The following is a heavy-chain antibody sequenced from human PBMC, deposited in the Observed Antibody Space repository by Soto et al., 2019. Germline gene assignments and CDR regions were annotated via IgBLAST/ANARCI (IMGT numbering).Heavy chain of an antibody. V-gene: IGHV5-10-1*01. Sequence: PGESLKISCKGSGYSFTSYWICGVRQMPGKGVEWVGRIDPSDSYTNYSPSFQGHVTISADKSISTAYLQWSSLKASDTAMYYCARSPVLYYYGSGSYYYYGMDVWGQGTTVTVSS. CDR1: GYSFTSYW. CDR3: ARSPVLYYYGSGSYYYYGMDV. CDR2: IDPSDSYT. J-gene: IGHJ6*02. D-gene: IGHD3-10*01.